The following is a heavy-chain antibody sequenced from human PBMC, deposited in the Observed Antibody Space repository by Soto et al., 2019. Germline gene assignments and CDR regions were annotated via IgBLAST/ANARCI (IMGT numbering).Heavy chain of an antibody. V-gene: IGHV3-23*01. Sequence: GSLRLSCAASGFTLTAYAMSWVRRAPGKGLEWVSTIGGSAGSTHSAASVTGRFTISRDSSKSTLYLQMNSLRAEDTALYYCARSAIIAVAGTFDHWGPGTLVTVSS. CDR2: IGGSAGST. J-gene: IGHJ4*02. CDR3: ARSAIIAVAGTFDH. CDR1: GFTLTAYA. D-gene: IGHD6-19*01.